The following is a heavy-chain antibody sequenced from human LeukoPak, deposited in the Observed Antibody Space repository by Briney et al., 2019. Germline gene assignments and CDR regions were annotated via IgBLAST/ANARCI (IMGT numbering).Heavy chain of an antibody. Sequence: TGGSLRLSCAASGFTSSSYWMSWVRQAPGKGLEWVANIKQDGSEKYYVDSVKGRFTISRDNAKNSLYLQMNSLRAEDTAVYYCARDQGIAEEEDAFDIWGQGTMVTVSS. V-gene: IGHV3-7*05. D-gene: IGHD6-13*01. CDR3: ARDQGIAEEEDAFDI. CDR1: GFTSSSYW. J-gene: IGHJ3*02. CDR2: IKQDGSEK.